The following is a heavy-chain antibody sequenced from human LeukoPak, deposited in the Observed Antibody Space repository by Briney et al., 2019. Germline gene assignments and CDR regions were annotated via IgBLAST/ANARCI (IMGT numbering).Heavy chain of an antibody. CDR1: GYSISSGYY. V-gene: IGHV4-38-2*02. CDR2: IYHSGST. J-gene: IGHJ4*02. CDR3: ARGLRRYSSSSGLGY. Sequence: KSSETLSLTCTVSGYSISSGYYWGWIRQPPGKGLEWIGSIYHSGSTYYNPSLKSRVTISVDTSKNQFSLKLSSVTAADTAVYYCARGLRRYSSSSGLGYWGQGTLVTVSP. D-gene: IGHD6-6*01.